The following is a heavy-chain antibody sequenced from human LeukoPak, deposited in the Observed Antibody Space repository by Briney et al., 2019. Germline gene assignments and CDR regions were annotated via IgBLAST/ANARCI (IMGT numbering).Heavy chain of an antibody. CDR2: IYWDDDK. CDR1: GFSLSTSGVG. V-gene: IGHV2-5*02. CDR3: ARASSGYYKDY. D-gene: IGHD3-22*01. Sequence: SGPTLVKPTQTLTLTCTFSGFSLSTSGVGVGWIRQPPGKALEWLALIYWDDDKRYSPSLKSRLTITKDTSKDQVVLTMTYMDPVDTATYYCARASSGYYKDYWGQGTLVTVSS. J-gene: IGHJ4*02.